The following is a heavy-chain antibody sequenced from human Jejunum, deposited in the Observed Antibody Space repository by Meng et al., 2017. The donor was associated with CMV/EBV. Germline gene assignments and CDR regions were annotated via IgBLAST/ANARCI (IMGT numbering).Heavy chain of an antibody. CDR2: ITHSGST. CDR3: APGFRSWSGSYSS. D-gene: IGHD1-26*01. V-gene: IGHV4-34*01. CDR1: GAPFSGY. J-gene: IGHJ4*02. Sequence: VPLQQWGRGLLKPSESLTLTCGVYGAPFSGYWSWVRQPPGKGLEWIGEITHSGSTNYNVSLKSRVTISIDTSKNQFSLKLSSVTATDTAVYYCAPGFRSWSGSYSSWGQGTLVTVSS.